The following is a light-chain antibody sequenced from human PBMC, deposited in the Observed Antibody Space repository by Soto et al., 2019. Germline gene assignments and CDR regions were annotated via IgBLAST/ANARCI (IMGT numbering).Light chain of an antibody. Sequence: EMVMTQSPATMSVSPGERVTLSCRASESVQRNLAWYQQKPGQGRSLLIYYVSTRATGVPDRFNGSGSGKEFTLTISSLQSEDFGVYHCQHYSNWPPTFGPGTKVEIK. V-gene: IGKV3-15*01. J-gene: IGKJ3*01. CDR1: ESVQRN. CDR2: YVS. CDR3: QHYSNWPPT.